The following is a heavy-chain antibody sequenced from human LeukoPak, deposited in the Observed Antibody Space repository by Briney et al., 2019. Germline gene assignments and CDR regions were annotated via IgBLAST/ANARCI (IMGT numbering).Heavy chain of an antibody. CDR3: ATPIRYFDSGWAFDI. D-gene: IGHD3-9*01. V-gene: IGHV1-3*01. J-gene: IGHJ3*02. Sequence: ASVKVSCKASGYIFSNYAIHWVRQAPGERLEWMGWINAANGDTKYSQKFQGRVTFTTDTSASTAYMELSSLRSEDTAVYYCATPIRYFDSGWAFDIWGQGTMVTVSS. CDR1: GYIFSNYA. CDR2: INAANGDT.